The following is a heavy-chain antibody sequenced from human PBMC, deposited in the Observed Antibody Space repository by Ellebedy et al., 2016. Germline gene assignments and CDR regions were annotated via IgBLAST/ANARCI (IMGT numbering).Heavy chain of an antibody. CDR2: ISTYNGNT. D-gene: IGHD5-12*01. CDR3: ARVVVATMQQASCFDP. CDR1: GYTFTSFG. J-gene: IGHJ5*02. Sequence: ASVKVSCXASGYTFTSFGISWVRQAPGQGLEWMGWISTYNGNTDYAQKLQGRVTMTTDTSTSTAYMELRSLRSEDTAVYYCARVVVATMQQASCFDPWGQGTLVTVSS. V-gene: IGHV1-18*01.